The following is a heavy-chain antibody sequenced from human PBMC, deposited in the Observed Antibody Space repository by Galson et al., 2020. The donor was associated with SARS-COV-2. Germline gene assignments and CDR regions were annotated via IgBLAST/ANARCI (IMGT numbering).Heavy chain of an antibody. V-gene: IGHV1-18*01. J-gene: IGHJ4*02. Sequence: ASVKVSCKASGYTFTTYGITWVRQAPGQGLEWMGWISDSNGNTNYAQKFQGRLTMTTDTSANTGYMELKSLRSDDTAVYYCARDLAPALFGVVTVPHCWGQGTLLTV. CDR3: ARDLAPALFGVVTVPHC. CDR1: GYTFTTYG. CDR2: ISDSNGNT. D-gene: IGHD3-16*01.